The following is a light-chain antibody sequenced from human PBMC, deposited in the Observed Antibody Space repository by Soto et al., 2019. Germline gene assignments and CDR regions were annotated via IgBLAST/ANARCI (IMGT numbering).Light chain of an antibody. CDR2: GAS. CDR1: QSVSSSF. J-gene: IGKJ1*01. V-gene: IGKV3-20*01. CDR3: QQYGTSPWT. Sequence: EIVLTQSPATLSLSPGERATLSCRASQSVSSSFLGWYQQKPGQAPRLLIYGASSRATGIPDRFSGSGSGTDFTLTISRLESEDFAVYYCQQYGTSPWTFGQGTKVDIK.